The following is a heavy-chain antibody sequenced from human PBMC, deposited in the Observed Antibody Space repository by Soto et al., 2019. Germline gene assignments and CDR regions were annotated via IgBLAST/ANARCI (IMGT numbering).Heavy chain of an antibody. Sequence: GESLKISCRGSGYSLATYWITWVRQMPGKGLEWMGRIDPSDSYINYSPSFQGRVTISADKSLNTAYLQWSSLEASDTAMYYCARLGDCSGGSCFSRYYYHGMDVWGQGTTVTVSS. CDR2: IDPSDSYI. CDR1: GYSLATYW. CDR3: ARLGDCSGGSCFSRYYYHGMDV. V-gene: IGHV5-10-1*01. J-gene: IGHJ6*02. D-gene: IGHD2-15*01.